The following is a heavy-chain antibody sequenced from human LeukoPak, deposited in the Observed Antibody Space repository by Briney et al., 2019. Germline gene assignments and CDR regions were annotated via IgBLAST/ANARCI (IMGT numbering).Heavy chain of an antibody. D-gene: IGHD6-6*01. V-gene: IGHV3-66*01. CDR1: GFTVSSNY. CDR3: ARGNGHSSSSRYFDY. CDR2: IASGGST. Sequence: PGGSLRLSCAASGFTVSSNYMNWVRQAPGKGLEWVSVIASGGSTYYADPVKGRFTISRGTSKNTLYLQRNSLRAEDTAVYYCARGNGHSSSSRYFDYWGQGTLVTVSS. J-gene: IGHJ4*02.